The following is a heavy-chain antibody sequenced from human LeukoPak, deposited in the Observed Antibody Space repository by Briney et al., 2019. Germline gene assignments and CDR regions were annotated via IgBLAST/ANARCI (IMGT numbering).Heavy chain of an antibody. Sequence: SETLSLTCTVSGGSISSYYWNWIRQPPGKGLEWVGYISTSGSTNYNPSPKSRVTISVDTSKNQFSLKLSSVTAADTAVYYCARTRNDDFWSGYQRYFYYYMDVWGKGTTVTVSS. CDR1: GGSISSYY. D-gene: IGHD3-3*01. CDR3: ARTRNDDFWSGYQRYFYYYMDV. J-gene: IGHJ6*03. CDR2: ISTSGST. V-gene: IGHV4-4*09.